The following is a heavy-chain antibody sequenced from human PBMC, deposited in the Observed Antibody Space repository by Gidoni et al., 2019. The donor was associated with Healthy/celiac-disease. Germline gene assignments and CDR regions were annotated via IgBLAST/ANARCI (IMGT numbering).Heavy chain of an antibody. D-gene: IGHD2-2*02. J-gene: IGHJ6*02. CDR1: GGSISSGGYY. Sequence: QVQLQESGPGLVKPSQTLSPTCTVSGGSISSGGYYWSWIRQHPGKGLEWIGYIYYSGSTYYNPSLKSRVTISVDTSKNQFSLKLSSVTAADTAVYYCARDWAVDCSSTSCYKGYYYYGMDVWGQGTTVTVSS. V-gene: IGHV4-31*03. CDR3: ARDWAVDCSSTSCYKGYYYYGMDV. CDR2: IYYSGST.